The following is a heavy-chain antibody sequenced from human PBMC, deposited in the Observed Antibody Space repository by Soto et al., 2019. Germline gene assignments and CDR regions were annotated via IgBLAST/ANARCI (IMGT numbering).Heavy chain of an antibody. V-gene: IGHV1-58*02. J-gene: IGHJ3*02. Sequence: SVKVSCKASGFTFTSSAMQWVRQARGQRLEWIGWIVVGSGNTNYAQKFQERVTITRDMSTSTAYMELSSLRSEDTAVYYCAADPNAVPAAPGLAFDIWGQGTMVTVSS. D-gene: IGHD2-2*01. CDR3: AADPNAVPAAPGLAFDI. CDR2: IVVGSGNT. CDR1: GFTFTSSA.